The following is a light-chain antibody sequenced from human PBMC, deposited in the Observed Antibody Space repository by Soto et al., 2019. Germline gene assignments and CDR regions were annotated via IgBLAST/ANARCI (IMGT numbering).Light chain of an antibody. CDR3: QKHDGVPL. Sequence: DIYLTQSPSSLSASVGDTVIITCRASQDVHNRLGWYQQKPGKAPNLLIYDASDLETGVPSRFSGGGSGTFFSFTINSLQPEDIATYYCQKHDGVPLFGPGTKVEIK. CDR2: DAS. J-gene: IGKJ3*01. V-gene: IGKV1-33*01. CDR1: QDVHNR.